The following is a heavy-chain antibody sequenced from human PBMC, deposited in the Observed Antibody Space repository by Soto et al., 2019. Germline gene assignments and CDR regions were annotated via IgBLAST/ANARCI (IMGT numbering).Heavy chain of an antibody. J-gene: IGHJ5*02. V-gene: IGHV3-23*01. CDR2: ISGSGGST. CDR1: GFTFSSYA. Sequence: EVQLLESGGGLVQPGGSLRLSCAASGFTFSSYAMSWVRQAPGKGLEWVSAISGSGGSTYYADSVKGRFTISRDNSKNTLYLQMNSLRAEDTAVYYCTKDSYLWYGYNWFDPWGQGTLVTVSS. D-gene: IGHD3-16*02. CDR3: TKDSYLWYGYNWFDP.